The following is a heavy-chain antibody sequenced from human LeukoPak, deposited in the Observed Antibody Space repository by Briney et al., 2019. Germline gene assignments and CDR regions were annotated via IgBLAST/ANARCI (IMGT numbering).Heavy chain of an antibody. CDR3: AKGGPQFFDY. D-gene: IGHD5-24*01. CDR2: ISGSGGST. CDR1: GFTFSSYA. Sequence: GGSLRLSCAASGFTFSSYAMSWVRQAPGKGLEWVSAISGSGGSTYSADSVKGRFTISRDNSRNTLYLQMNSLRAEDTAIYYCAKGGPQFFDYWGQGTLVTVSS. V-gene: IGHV3-23*01. J-gene: IGHJ4*02.